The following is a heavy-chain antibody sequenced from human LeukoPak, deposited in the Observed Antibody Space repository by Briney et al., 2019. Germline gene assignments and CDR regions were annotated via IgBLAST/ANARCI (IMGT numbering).Heavy chain of an antibody. CDR1: GYTFTGYY. CDR3: ARSITMVRGGNSDY. D-gene: IGHD3-10*01. Sequence: ASVKVSCKASGYTFTGYYMHWVRQAPGQGLEWMGWINPNSGGTNYAQKFQGRVTMTRDTSISTAYMELSRLRSDDTAVYYCARSITMVRGGNSDYWGQGTPVTVSS. J-gene: IGHJ4*02. V-gene: IGHV1-2*02. CDR2: INPNSGGT.